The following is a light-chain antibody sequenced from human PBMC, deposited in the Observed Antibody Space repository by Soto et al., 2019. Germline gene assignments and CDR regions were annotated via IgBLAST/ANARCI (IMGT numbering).Light chain of an antibody. Sequence: EIVMTQSPATLSVSPGERATLSCRASQSVSSNLAWYQQKPGQAPRLLIYGASTRATGIPARFSGSGSGTVFTLAIRSLQSEGFAVYYCQQYNIWPLTFGPGTKVDIK. CDR3: QQYNIWPLT. CDR2: GAS. CDR1: QSVSSN. J-gene: IGKJ3*01. V-gene: IGKV3-15*01.